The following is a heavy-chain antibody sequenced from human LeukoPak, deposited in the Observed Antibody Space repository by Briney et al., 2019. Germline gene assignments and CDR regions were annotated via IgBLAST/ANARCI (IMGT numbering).Heavy chain of an antibody. D-gene: IGHD3-16*01. CDR1: GFTFSSYW. V-gene: IGHV3-7*01. CDR2: IKHNGDEL. Sequence: GGSLRLSCAASGFTFSSYWMTWVRQAPGKGLEWVDNIKHNGDELDYVDSVEDRFTISRDNAKNPLYLHMTSLRAEDTAVYYCARELRTFDSWGQGTLVTVSS. CDR3: ARELRTFDS. J-gene: IGHJ4*02.